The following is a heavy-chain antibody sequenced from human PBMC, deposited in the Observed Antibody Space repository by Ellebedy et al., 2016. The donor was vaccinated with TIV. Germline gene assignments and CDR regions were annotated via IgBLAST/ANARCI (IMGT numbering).Heavy chain of an antibody. V-gene: IGHV4-39*07. J-gene: IGHJ4*02. CDR1: GFTFSRYA. Sequence: MPGGSLRLSCAASGFTFSRYAMTWVRQPPGKGLEWIGSVFYSGSSYYNPSLKSRVTISADTSRNQFSLEVTSMTAADTAIYYCARGWSGSSWYYFDLWGQGTLVTVSS. CDR2: VFYSGSS. CDR3: ARGWSGSSWYYFDL. D-gene: IGHD6-13*01.